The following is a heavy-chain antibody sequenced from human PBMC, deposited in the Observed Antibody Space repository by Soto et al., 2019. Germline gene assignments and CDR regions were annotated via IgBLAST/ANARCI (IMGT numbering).Heavy chain of an antibody. D-gene: IGHD3-22*01. J-gene: IGHJ3*01. CDR2: IGIGSSTK. Sequence: GGCLRLSCAASGFTFRNDGMNWVRQAAGKGLEWVSYIGIGSSTKYYADSVKGRFTISRDNAKNSLYLQMNSLRAEDTAVYYCARDQLYYNDISGRPLNAFDVWGQGTMVTVSS. CDR1: GFTFRNDG. CDR3: ARDQLYYNDISGRPLNAFDV. V-gene: IGHV3-48*01.